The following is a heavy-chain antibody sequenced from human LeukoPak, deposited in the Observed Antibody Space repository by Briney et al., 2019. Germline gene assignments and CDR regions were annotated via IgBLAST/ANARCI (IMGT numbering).Heavy chain of an antibody. J-gene: IGHJ4*02. CDR2: MYTSGST. V-gene: IGHV4-4*07. CDR1: GGSISSYY. CDR3: AREQVGYYDSSGYYCYFDY. Sequence: SETLSLTCTVSGGSISSYYWSWIRQPAGKGLEWIGRMYTSGSTNYNPSLKSRVTMSVDTSKNQCSLKMSSVTAADTAVYYCAREQVGYYDSSGYYCYFDYWGQGTLVTVSS. D-gene: IGHD3-22*01.